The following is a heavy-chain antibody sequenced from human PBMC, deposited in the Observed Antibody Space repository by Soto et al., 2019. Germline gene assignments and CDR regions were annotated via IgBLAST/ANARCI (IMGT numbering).Heavy chain of an antibody. V-gene: IGHV4-34*01. Sequence: SETLSLTCAVYGGSFSGYYWSWIRQPPGKGLEWIGEINHSGSTNYNPSLKSRVTISVDTSKNQFSLKLSSVTAADTAVYCCARGLVFEQLVHRGPFDYWGQGTLVTVSS. D-gene: IGHD6-6*01. CDR2: INHSGST. J-gene: IGHJ4*02. CDR1: GGSFSGYY. CDR3: ARGLVFEQLVHRGPFDY.